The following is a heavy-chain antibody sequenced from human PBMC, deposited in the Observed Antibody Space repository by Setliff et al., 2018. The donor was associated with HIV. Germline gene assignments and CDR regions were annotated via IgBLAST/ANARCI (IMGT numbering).Heavy chain of an antibody. CDR2: THHTGAT. Sequence: PSETLSLTCIVSDNSISNYYWNWIRQPPGKGLEWIGYTHHTGATDYSPSLKSRVATSADPSKNQFSLILRSVTAADTAIYSCARWGETTGIRAFDLWGQGITVTVSS. V-gene: IGHV4-59*12. D-gene: IGHD1-1*01. J-gene: IGHJ3*01. CDR3: ARWGETTGIRAFDL. CDR1: DNSISNYY.